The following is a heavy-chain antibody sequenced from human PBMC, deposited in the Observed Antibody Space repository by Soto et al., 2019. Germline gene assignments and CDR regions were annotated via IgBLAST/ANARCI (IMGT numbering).Heavy chain of an antibody. D-gene: IGHD1-26*01. J-gene: IGHJ4*02. CDR3: AGIYSGSPGGTLRY. CDR2: IYYSGST. CDR1: GGSISSGGYY. Sequence: QVQLQESGPGLVKPSQTLSLTCTVSGGSISSGGYYWSWIRQHPGKGLEWIGYIYYSGSTYYNPSPKNRVTISVEPSKNQFSLKLSSVTAADTAVYYCAGIYSGSPGGTLRYWGQGTLVTVSS. V-gene: IGHV4-31*03.